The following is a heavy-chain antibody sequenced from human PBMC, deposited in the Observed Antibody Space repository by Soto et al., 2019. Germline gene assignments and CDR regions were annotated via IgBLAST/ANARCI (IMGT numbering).Heavy chain of an antibody. CDR3: ATTVAGTFFLG. D-gene: IGHD6-19*01. V-gene: IGHV1-24*01. Sequence: ASVKVSCKVSGYTLTELSMHWVRQAPGEGLEWMGGFDPEDGETIYAQKFQGRVTMTEDTSTDKAYMELSSLRSEDTAVYYCATTVAGTFFLGWGQGTLVTVSS. CDR1: GYTLTELS. J-gene: IGHJ4*02. CDR2: FDPEDGET.